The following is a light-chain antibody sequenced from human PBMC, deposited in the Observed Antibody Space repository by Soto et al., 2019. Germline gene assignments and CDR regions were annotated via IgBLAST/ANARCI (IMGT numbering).Light chain of an antibody. CDR3: NSCTSSITRV. V-gene: IGLV2-14*01. J-gene: IGLJ1*01. CDR2: EVS. Sequence: QSVLTQPASVSGSPGQSITISCAGTSSDVGGYNYVSWYQHHPGKAPKLMIYEVSNRPSGVSNRFSGSKYGNTASLTISGLQAEDEADYYCNSCTSSITRVFGTGTKVTVL. CDR1: SSDVGGYNY.